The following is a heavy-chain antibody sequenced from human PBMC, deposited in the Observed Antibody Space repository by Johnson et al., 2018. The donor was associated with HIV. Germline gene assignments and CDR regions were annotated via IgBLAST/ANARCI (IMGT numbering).Heavy chain of an antibody. D-gene: IGHD5-12*01. V-gene: IGHV3-74*01. CDR1: GFTFDDYG. Sequence: VQLVESGGGVVQPGRSLRLSCAASGFTFDDYGMTWVRQAPGKGLEWVSRINSDGSSTSYADSVKGRFTISRDNAKNTLYLQMNSLRAEDTAVYYCARDRTYSGYGKIAFDIWGQGTMVTVSS. CDR2: INSDGSST. J-gene: IGHJ3*02. CDR3: ARDRTYSGYGKIAFDI.